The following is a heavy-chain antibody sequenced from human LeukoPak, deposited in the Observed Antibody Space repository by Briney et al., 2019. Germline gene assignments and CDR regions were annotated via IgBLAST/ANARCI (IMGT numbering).Heavy chain of an antibody. D-gene: IGHD4-17*01. CDR3: ARGIESYGDYGY. CDR2: MYNSGST. Sequence: SSETLSLTCAVYGGSFSGSYWSWIRQPPGKGLEWIAYMYNSGSTNYNPSLKSRVTISIDTSKNQFSLKLSSLTAADTAIYYCARGIESYGDYGYWGQGILVTVSS. CDR1: GGSFSGSY. J-gene: IGHJ4*02. V-gene: IGHV4-59*01.